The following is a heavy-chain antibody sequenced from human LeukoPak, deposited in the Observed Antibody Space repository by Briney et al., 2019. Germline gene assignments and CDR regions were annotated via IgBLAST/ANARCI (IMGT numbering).Heavy chain of an antibody. D-gene: IGHD1-1*01. CDR1: GYSIGSGYY. CDR3: ARDNWNSYYMDV. J-gene: IGHJ6*03. CDR2: MYHSGSA. V-gene: IGHV4-38-2*02. Sequence: SETLSLTCTVSGYSIGSGYYWGWIRQPPGKGLEWIGSMYHSGSAYYYPSLKSRITISIDTSKNQFSLKLSSVTAADTAVYYCARDNWNSYYMDVWGRGTTVTVSS.